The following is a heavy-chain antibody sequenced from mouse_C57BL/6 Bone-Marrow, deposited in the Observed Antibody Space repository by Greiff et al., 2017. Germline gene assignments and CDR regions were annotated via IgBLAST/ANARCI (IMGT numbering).Heavy chain of an antibody. V-gene: IGHV1-64*01. J-gene: IGHJ2*01. CDR3: HRQLRLPFDD. D-gene: IGHD3-2*02. CDR1: GYTFTSYW. CDR2: IHPNSGST. Sequence: VQLQQSGAELVKPGASVKLSCKASGYTFTSYWMHWVKQRPGQGLEWIGMIHPNSGSTNYNEKFKSKATLTVDKSSSTAYMQLSSLTSEDSAVYYCHRQLRLPFDDWGQGTTLTVSS.